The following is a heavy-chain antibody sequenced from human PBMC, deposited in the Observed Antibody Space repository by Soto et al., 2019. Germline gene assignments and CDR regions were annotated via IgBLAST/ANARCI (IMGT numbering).Heavy chain of an antibody. Sequence: QVQLVQSGAEVKKPGASVKVSCKASGYTFTSYYMHWVRQAPGQGLEWMGIINPSGGSTSYAQKFQGRVTMTRDTSTSTVYMALSSLRSADTAVYYCARDPGGNDDYWGQGTLVTVSS. V-gene: IGHV1-46*01. CDR1: GYTFTSYY. J-gene: IGHJ4*02. D-gene: IGHD2-15*01. CDR3: ARDPGGNDDY. CDR2: INPSGGST.